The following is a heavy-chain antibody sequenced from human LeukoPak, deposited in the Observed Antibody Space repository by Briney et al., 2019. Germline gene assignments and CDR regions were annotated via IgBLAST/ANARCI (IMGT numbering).Heavy chain of an antibody. J-gene: IGHJ3*02. Sequence: SETLSLTCAVSGYSISSGYYWSWIRQPPGKGLEWIGYIYYSGSTNYNPSLKSRVTISVDTSKNQFSLKLSSVTAADTAVYYCARYCSSTSCHNGAFDIWGQGTMVTVSS. CDR3: ARYCSSTSCHNGAFDI. CDR2: IYYSGST. V-gene: IGHV4-61*01. CDR1: GYSISSGYY. D-gene: IGHD2-2*01.